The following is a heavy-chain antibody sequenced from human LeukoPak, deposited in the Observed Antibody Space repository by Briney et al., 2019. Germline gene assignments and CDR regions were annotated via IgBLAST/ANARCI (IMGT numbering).Heavy chain of an antibody. CDR2: INPSGSST. D-gene: IGHD3-22*01. Sequence: ASVKVSCKASGYTFTNYYMHWVRQAPGQGLEWMGIINPSGSSTSYAQKFQGRVTMTRGTSTSTVYVELSNLRTEDTAVYYCAKDHYYDTWGQGTLVTVSS. CDR1: GYTFTNYY. V-gene: IGHV1-46*03. J-gene: IGHJ4*02. CDR3: AKDHYYDT.